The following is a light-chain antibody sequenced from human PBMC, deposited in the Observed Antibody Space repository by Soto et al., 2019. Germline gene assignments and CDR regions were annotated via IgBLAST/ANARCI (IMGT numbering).Light chain of an antibody. V-gene: IGKV3-20*01. Sequence: EIVLTQSPGTLSLSPGERATLSCRASQSVSSSYLAWYQQKPGQAPRLLIYGASSRATGIPDRFSGSGSGTDFTLTISRLEPEDFAVYYCQQYGSSPRGTFGQWTKLEIK. CDR1: QSVSSSY. J-gene: IGKJ2*01. CDR2: GAS. CDR3: QQYGSSPRGT.